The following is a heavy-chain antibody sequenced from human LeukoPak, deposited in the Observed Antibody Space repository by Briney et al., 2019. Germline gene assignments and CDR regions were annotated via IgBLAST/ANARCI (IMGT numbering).Heavy chain of an antibody. J-gene: IGHJ3*02. CDR1: GFTFSSYW. Sequence: PGVSLRLSCAASGFTFSSYWMSWVRQAPGKGLEWVANLKQDGSDKYYVDSVKGRFTISRDNAKNSLYLQMNSLRAEDTAVYYCARGGSYFAFDIWGQGTMVTVSS. V-gene: IGHV3-7*05. D-gene: IGHD1-26*01. CDR3: ARGGSYFAFDI. CDR2: LKQDGSDK.